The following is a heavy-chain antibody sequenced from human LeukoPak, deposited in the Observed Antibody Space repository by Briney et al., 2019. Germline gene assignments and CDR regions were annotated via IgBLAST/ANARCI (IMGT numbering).Heavy chain of an antibody. Sequence: SETLSLTCTVSGGSISGLYWTWIRQPAGKGLEWIGRIYTSGTTNYNPSLKSRVTMSVDTSKNQFSLKLTSVTAAGTAVYYCARVLAYWYFDLWGRGTLVTVSS. CDR2: IYTSGTT. J-gene: IGHJ2*01. CDR1: GGSISGLY. V-gene: IGHV4-4*07. CDR3: ARVLAYWYFDL.